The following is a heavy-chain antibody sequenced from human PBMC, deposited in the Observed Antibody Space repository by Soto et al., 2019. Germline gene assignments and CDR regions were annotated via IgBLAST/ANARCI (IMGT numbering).Heavy chain of an antibody. Sequence: ASVKVSCKASGYTFTSYDINWVRQATGQGLEWMGWMNPNSGNTGYAQKFQGRVTMTRNTSISTAYMELSSLRSEDTAVYYCASSGYSSSLDALGGYYYYGMDVWGQGTTVTVSS. D-gene: IGHD6-6*01. V-gene: IGHV1-8*01. CDR3: ASSGYSSSLDALGGYYYYGMDV. CDR2: MNPNSGNT. CDR1: GYTFTSYD. J-gene: IGHJ6*02.